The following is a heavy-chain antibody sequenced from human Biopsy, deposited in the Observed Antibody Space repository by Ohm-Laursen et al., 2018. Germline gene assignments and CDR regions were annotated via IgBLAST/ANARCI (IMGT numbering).Heavy chain of an antibody. CDR3: ARGRNPVWFGEDLDY. Sequence: ASVKVSCKSSGYTFTSYEINWVRQAIGQGLEWMGWMNPNSGNTGYAQKFQGRVTMTRNTSISTAYMEVSSLRSEDTAVYYCARGRNPVWFGEDLDYWGQGTPVTVSS. V-gene: IGHV1-8*01. CDR1: GYTFTSYE. CDR2: MNPNSGNT. D-gene: IGHD3-10*01. J-gene: IGHJ4*02.